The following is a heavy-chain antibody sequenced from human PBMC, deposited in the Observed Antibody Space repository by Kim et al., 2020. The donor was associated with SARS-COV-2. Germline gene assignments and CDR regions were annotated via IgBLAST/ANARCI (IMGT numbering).Heavy chain of an antibody. Sequence: GESLRLSCAASGFTFSSYEMNWVRQAPGKGLEWVSYIIGSGTTIYYANAVRGRFTISRDNDKNSLSLQMNSLRAEDTAVYYCARGPNYSPFDYWGQGTLVTVSS. D-gene: IGHD4-4*01. CDR3: ARGPNYSPFDY. CDR2: IIGSGTTI. CDR1: GFTFSSYE. V-gene: IGHV3-48*03. J-gene: IGHJ4*02.